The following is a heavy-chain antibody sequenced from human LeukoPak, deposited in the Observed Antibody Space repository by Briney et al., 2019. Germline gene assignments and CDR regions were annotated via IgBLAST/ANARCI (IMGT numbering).Heavy chain of an antibody. D-gene: IGHD3-10*01. Sequence: QPGGSLRLSCAASGFTFSSYSMNWVRQAPGKGLEWVSYISSSSSTTYYADSVKGRFTISRDNAKNSLYLQMNSLRAEDTAVYYCARDRGGFGESYFDYWGQGTLVTVS. CDR3: ARDRGGFGESYFDY. CDR2: ISSSSSTT. CDR1: GFTFSSYS. J-gene: IGHJ4*02. V-gene: IGHV3-48*01.